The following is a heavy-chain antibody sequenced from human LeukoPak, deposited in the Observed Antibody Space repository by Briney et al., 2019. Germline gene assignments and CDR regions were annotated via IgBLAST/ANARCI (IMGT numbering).Heavy chain of an antibody. J-gene: IGHJ4*02. V-gene: IGHV1-69*02. Sequence: ASVKVSCKASGGTFSSYTISWVRQAPGQGLEWMGRIIPILGIANYAQKFQGRVTITADKSTSTAYMELSSPRSEDTAVYYCATGSTHYDFWSGYYFDYWGQGTLVTVSS. CDR2: IIPILGIA. CDR3: ATGSTHYDFWSGYYFDY. D-gene: IGHD3-3*01. CDR1: GGTFSSYT.